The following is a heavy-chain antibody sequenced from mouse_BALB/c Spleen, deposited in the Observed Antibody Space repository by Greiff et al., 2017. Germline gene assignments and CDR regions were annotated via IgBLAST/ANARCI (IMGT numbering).Heavy chain of an antibody. V-gene: IGHV5-4*02. J-gene: IGHJ2*01. Sequence: EVKLVESGGGLVKPGGSLKLSCAASGFTFSDYYMYWVRQTPEKRLEWVATISDGGSYTYYPDSVKGRFTISRDNAKNNLYLQMSSLKSEDTAMYYCARDHSYGSSHFDYWGQGTTLTVSS. D-gene: IGHD1-1*01. CDR2: ISDGGSYT. CDR3: ARDHSYGSSHFDY. CDR1: GFTFSDYY.